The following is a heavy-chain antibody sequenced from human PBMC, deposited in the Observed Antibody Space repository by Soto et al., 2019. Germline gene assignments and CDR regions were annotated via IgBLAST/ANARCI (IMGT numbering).Heavy chain of an antibody. D-gene: IGHD6-6*01. CDR1: GFTFSSYA. CDR2: ISIRGGDE. J-gene: IGHJ4*02. V-gene: IGHV3-30*03. Sequence: QVQLVESGGGVVQPGTSLRLSCAASGFTFSSYAMHWARQAPGKGLEWVTVISIRGGDEYYAESVRGRFTISRDDSKNTLYHQRDSLRVEDTAVYYCARGTIVARQHLDYWGQGTLVTVSS. CDR3: ARGTIVARQHLDY.